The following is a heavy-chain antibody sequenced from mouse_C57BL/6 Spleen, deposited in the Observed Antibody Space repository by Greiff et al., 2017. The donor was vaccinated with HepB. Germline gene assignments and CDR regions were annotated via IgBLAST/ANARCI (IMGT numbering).Heavy chain of an antibody. V-gene: IGHV5-17*01. D-gene: IGHD4-1*01. CDR2: ISSGSSTI. CDR1: GFTFSDYG. Sequence: EVKLVESGGGLVKPGGSLKLSCAASGFTFSDYGMHWVRQAPEKGLEWVAYISSGSSTIYYADTVKGRFTISRDNAKNTLFLQMTSLRSEDTAMYYCARPWDGAFDYWGQGTTLTVSS. J-gene: IGHJ2*01. CDR3: ARPWDGAFDY.